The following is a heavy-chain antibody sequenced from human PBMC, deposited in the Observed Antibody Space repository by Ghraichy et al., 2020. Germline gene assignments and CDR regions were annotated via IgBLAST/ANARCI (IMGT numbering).Heavy chain of an antibody. J-gene: IGHJ3*02. CDR3: ARGFDGAARTDAFDI. CDR2: ISSSGSTI. V-gene: IGHV3-48*03. Sequence: GESLNISCAASGFTFSSYEMNWVRQAPGKGLEWVSYISSSGSTIYYADSVKGRFTISRDNAKNSLYLQMNSLRAEDTAVYYCARGFDGAARTDAFDIWGQGTMVTVSS. D-gene: IGHD6-6*01. CDR1: GFTFSSYE.